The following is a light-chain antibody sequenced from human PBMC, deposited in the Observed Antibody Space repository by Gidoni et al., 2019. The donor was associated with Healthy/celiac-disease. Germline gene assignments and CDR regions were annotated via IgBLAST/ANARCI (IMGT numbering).Light chain of an antibody. CDR1: SSDVGSYNL. CDR3: CSYAGSSTLVV. J-gene: IGLJ2*01. CDR2: EGS. V-gene: IGLV2-23*01. Sequence: QSALTQPAAVSGSPGQPITISCTGTSSDVGSYNLVSWYQQHPGNAPKLMIYEGSKRPSGFSHRFSGSKSGNTASLTISGLQAEDEADYYCCSYAGSSTLVVFGGGTKLTVL.